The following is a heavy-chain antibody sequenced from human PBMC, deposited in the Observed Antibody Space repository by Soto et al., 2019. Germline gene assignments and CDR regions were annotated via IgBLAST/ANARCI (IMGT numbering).Heavy chain of an antibody. V-gene: IGHV3-30*18. D-gene: IGHD6-19*01. CDR1: GFTFNSYG. J-gene: IGHJ6*02. CDR2: ISYDGSNK. Sequence: GGSLRLSCAASGFTFNSYGMHWVRQAPGKGLEWVAVISYDGSNKYYADSVNGRFTIARDNSKNTLYLQMSSLRAEDTAVYYCVKDGSSGWPYYYGLDVWGQGTSVTVSS. CDR3: VKDGSSGWPYYYGLDV.